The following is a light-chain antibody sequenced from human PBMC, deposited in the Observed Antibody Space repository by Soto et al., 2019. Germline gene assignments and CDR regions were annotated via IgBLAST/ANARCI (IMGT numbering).Light chain of an antibody. CDR3: QQYVSPPIT. CDR2: GAS. CDR1: QSVSGSY. J-gene: IGKJ5*01. Sequence: EIALTQSPDTLSLSPGERATLSCRASQSVSGSYLAWYQQKPGQAPRLLIYGASSRATGIPDRFSGSGCGTDFTLTISRLEPEDFAVYYCQQYVSPPITFGQGTRLEI. V-gene: IGKV3-20*01.